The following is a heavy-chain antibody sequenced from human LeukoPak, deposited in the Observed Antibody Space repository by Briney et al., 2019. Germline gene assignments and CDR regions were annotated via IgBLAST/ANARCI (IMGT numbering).Heavy chain of an antibody. Sequence: PSETLSLTCTVSGGSVTNSNYYWGWIRQPPGKGLEWIGDINHSGITNYNPSLKSRVTISVDTSKNQFSLKLSSVTAADTAAYYCARGETEYYYGSGSYHRPYNWFDPWGQGTLVTVSS. CDR1: GGSVTNSNYY. CDR2: INHSGIT. D-gene: IGHD3-10*01. CDR3: ARGETEYYYGSGSYHRPYNWFDP. V-gene: IGHV4-39*07. J-gene: IGHJ5*02.